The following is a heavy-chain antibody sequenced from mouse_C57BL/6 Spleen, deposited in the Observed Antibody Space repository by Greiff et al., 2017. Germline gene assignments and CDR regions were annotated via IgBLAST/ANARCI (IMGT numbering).Heavy chain of an antibody. CDR2: FYPGSGSI. CDR1: GYTFTEYT. V-gene: IGHV1-62-2*01. D-gene: IGHD2-3*01. Sequence: VKLVESGAELVKPGASVKLSCKASGYTFTEYTIHWVKQRSGQGLEWIGWFYPGSGSIKYNEKFKDKATLTADKSSSTVYMELSRLTSEDSAVYFGARHEGENFYDGYLDYWGQGTTLTVSS. CDR3: ARHEGENFYDGYLDY. J-gene: IGHJ2*01.